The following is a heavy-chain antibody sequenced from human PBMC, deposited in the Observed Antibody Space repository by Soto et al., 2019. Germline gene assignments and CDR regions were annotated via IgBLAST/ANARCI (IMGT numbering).Heavy chain of an antibody. CDR1: GFTFSTYS. CDR3: ARVYYDILTGFYIWYFDL. CDR2: ISTGSSTI. J-gene: IGHJ2*01. V-gene: IGHV3-48*02. Sequence: EVPLVESGGGLVQPGGSLRLSCEASGFTFSTYSMNWVRQAPGKGLEWLSYISTGSSTIYYADSVKGRFTVSRDNAKNSLYLQMNSLRDEDTAVYYCARVYYDILTGFYIWYFDLWGRGALVTVSS. D-gene: IGHD3-9*01.